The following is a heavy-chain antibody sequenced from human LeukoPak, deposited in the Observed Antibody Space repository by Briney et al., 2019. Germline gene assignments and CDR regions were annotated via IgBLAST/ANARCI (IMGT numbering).Heavy chain of an antibody. CDR2: ISRTSSTI. J-gene: IGHJ6*02. CDR1: GFIFSNYS. D-gene: IGHD1-26*01. V-gene: IGHV3-48*02. Sequence: GGSLRLSCVVSGFIFSNYSMNWVRQAPGKGLEWLSYISRTSSTILYADSVKGRFTISRDQAKNSVYLQMSSLRDEDTAVYYCVRIRDSGAYYFYYGMDVWGQGTTVTVSS. CDR3: VRIRDSGAYYFYYGMDV.